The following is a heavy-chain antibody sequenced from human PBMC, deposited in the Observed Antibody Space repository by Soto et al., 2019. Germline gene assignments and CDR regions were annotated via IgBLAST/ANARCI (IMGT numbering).Heavy chain of an antibody. V-gene: IGHV4-34*01. CDR2: INHSGST. CDR1: GGSFSGYY. J-gene: IGHJ5*02. D-gene: IGHD3-9*01. CDR3: AREELRYFDWLLYKNWFDP. Sequence: SETLSLTCAAYGGSFSGYYWSWIRQPPGKGLEWIEEINHSGSTNYNPSLKSRVTISVDTSKNQFSLKLSSVTAADTAVYYCAREELRYFDWLLYKNWFDPWGQGTLVTVSS.